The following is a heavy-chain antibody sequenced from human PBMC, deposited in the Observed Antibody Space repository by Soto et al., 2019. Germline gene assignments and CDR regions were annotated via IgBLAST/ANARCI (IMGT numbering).Heavy chain of an antibody. CDR3: ARDRCYDGTCYSASDS. J-gene: IGHJ5*01. CDR2: ISTTSFTI. Sequence: PGGSLRLSCAASGLSFSTYNMDWVRQAPGKRPEWIAYISTTSFTIYYADSVKGRFTIPRDNDRNSLYLEMNSLRDEDTAVYYCARDRCYDGTCYSASDSWGQGTLVTVSS. CDR1: GLSFSTYN. V-gene: IGHV3-48*02. D-gene: IGHD2-15*01.